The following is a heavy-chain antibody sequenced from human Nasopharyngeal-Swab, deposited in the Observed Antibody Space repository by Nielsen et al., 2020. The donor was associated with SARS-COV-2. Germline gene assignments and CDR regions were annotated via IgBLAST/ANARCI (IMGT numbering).Heavy chain of an antibody. V-gene: IGHV3-9*01. CDR3: ARDHWVPAAIDYYYYYGMDV. D-gene: IGHD2-2*01. CDR1: GFTFDDYA. Sequence: SLKISCAASGFTFDDYAMHWVRQAPGKGLAWVSGISWNSGSIGYADSVKGRFTISRDNAKNSLYLQMNSLRAEDTAVYYCARDHWVPAAIDYYYYYGMDVWGQGTTVTVSS. CDR2: ISWNSGSI. J-gene: IGHJ6*02.